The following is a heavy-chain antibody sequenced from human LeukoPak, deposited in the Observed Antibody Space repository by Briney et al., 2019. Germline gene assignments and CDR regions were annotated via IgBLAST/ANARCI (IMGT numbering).Heavy chain of an antibody. J-gene: IGHJ4*02. CDR2: IKEGGSEK. CDR3: ARDDPGGSGSYYSY. V-gene: IGHV3-7*01. CDR1: GFTFSSYW. Sequence: GGSLRLSCAASGFTFSSYWMSWVRQAPGKGLEWVANIKEGGSEKYYVDSVKGRFSISRDNAKNSLYLQMNSLRAEDTAVYYCARDDPGGSGSYYSYWGQGTLVTVSS. D-gene: IGHD3-10*01.